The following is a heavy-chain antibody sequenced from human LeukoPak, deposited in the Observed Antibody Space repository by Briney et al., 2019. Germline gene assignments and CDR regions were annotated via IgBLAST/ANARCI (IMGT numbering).Heavy chain of an antibody. V-gene: IGHV1-18*01. CDR3: ARSMGFNSWYFDL. D-gene: IGHD3-10*01. Sequence: ASVKVSCKASGYTFSSYGITWVRQDPGQGLEWMGWISAYNGNTNYVQKLQDRVTMTTDTSTSTAYLELRSLTSDDTAVYYCARSMGFNSWYFDLWGRGTLVTVSS. CDR2: ISAYNGNT. CDR1: GYTFSSYG. J-gene: IGHJ2*01.